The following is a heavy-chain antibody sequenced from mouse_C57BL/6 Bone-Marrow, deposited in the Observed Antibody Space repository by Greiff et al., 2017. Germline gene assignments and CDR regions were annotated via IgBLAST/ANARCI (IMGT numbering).Heavy chain of an antibody. CDR3: AREAITTVVATDWYFDV. Sequence: VKLQESGAELARPGASVKLSCKASGYTFTSYGISWVKQRTGQGLEWIGEIYPRSGNTYYNEKFKGKATLTADNSSSTAYMELRSLTSEDSAVYFCAREAITTVVATDWYFDVWGTGTTVTVSS. V-gene: IGHV1-81*01. J-gene: IGHJ1*03. CDR1: GYTFTSYG. CDR2: IYPRSGNT. D-gene: IGHD1-1*01.